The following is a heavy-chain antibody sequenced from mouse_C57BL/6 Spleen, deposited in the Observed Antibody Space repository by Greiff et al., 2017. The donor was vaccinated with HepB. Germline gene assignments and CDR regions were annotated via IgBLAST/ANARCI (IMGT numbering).Heavy chain of an antibody. Sequence: VQLQQSGAELVMPGASVKLSCKASGYTFTSYRMHWVKQRPGQGLEWIGEIDPSDSYTNYNQKFKDKSTLTVDKSSRTAYMQLSSLTSEDSAVYCGARTTGWWYLDYWGQGTTLTVSA. CDR1: GYTFTSYR. CDR2: IDPSDSYT. V-gene: IGHV1-69*01. J-gene: IGHJ2*01. CDR3: ARTTGWWYLDY. D-gene: IGHD1-1*02.